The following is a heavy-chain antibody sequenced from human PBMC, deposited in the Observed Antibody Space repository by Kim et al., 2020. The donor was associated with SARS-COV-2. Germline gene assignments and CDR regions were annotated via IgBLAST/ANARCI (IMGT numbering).Heavy chain of an antibody. CDR2: IKQDGSEK. CDR1: GFTFSDYW. Sequence: GGSLRLSCAASGFTFSDYWMNWVRQAPGKGLEWVANIKQDGSEKYYVDSVKGRFTISRDNAKNSLYLQMNSLTAEDTAVYFCVRDSRDWGKGTLVTVSS. CDR3: VRDSRD. J-gene: IGHJ4*02. V-gene: IGHV3-7*03.